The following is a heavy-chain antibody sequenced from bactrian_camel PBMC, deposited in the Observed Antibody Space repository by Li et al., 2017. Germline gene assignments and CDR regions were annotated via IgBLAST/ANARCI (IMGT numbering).Heavy chain of an antibody. D-gene: IGHD6*01. J-gene: IGHJ4*01. Sequence: HVQLVESGGESVQAGGSLRLSCAASGYTVSSTRMGWFRQTPGKEREGVACIGCDGITMYSDSVKGRFTISRDNAKNAVYLQMDNLQPEDTAVYYCTKDGFGWFSDYWGQGTQVTVS. CDR1: GYTVSSTR. V-gene: IGHV3S53*01. CDR2: IGCDGIT. CDR3: TKDGFGWFSDY.